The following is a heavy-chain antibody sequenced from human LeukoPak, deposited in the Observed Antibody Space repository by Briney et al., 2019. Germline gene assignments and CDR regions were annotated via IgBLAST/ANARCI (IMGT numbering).Heavy chain of an antibody. CDR3: ARDQLRPYGYYFFDY. D-gene: IGHD3-22*01. CDR1: GGTFSSYA. J-gene: IGHJ4*02. Sequence: SVKVSCKASGGTFSSYAISWVRQAPGQGLEWMGGIIPIFGTANYAQKFQGRVTITADESTSTAYMELSSLRSEDTAVYYCARDQLRPYGYYFFDYWGQGTLVTVSS. CDR2: IIPIFGTA. V-gene: IGHV1-69*13.